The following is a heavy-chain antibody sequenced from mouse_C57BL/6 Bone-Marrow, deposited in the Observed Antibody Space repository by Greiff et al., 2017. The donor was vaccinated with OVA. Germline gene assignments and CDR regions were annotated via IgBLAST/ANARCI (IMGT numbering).Heavy chain of an antibody. D-gene: IGHD3-2*02. CDR2: FHPYNDDT. CDR3: ARRSSGYGFAD. J-gene: IGHJ3*01. V-gene: IGHV1-47*01. Sequence: VHLEESGPELVKPGASVKMSCKASGYTFTTYHIEWMKQNHGKSLEWIGNFHPYNDDTKYNEQLKGKATLTVEKSSSTVYLELSRLTSDDSAVYYCARRSSGYGFADWGQGTLVTVSA. CDR1: GYTFTTYH.